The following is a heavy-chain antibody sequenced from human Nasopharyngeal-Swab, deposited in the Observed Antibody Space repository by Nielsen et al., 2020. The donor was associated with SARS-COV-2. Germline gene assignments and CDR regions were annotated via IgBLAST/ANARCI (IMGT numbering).Heavy chain of an antibody. V-gene: IGHV1-46*01. D-gene: IGHD3-3*02. CDR3: ARRGIMGGVGIDV. J-gene: IGHJ4*02. Sequence: WVRQAPGQGLEWIGLINPIGDRTRLAQKFEGRVTMTRDMSTATVYLEVASLTSDDTAVYFCARRGIMGGVGIDVWGQGTLVTVSS. CDR2: INPIGDRT.